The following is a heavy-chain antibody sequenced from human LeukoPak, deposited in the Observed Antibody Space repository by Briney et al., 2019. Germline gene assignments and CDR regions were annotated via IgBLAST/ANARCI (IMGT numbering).Heavy chain of an antibody. J-gene: IGHJ4*02. CDR3: AVAASAYYFDY. CDR1: GFTFSSYW. CDR2: IKQDGSEK. D-gene: IGHD6-19*01. Sequence: GGSLRLPCAASGFTFSSYWMSWVRQAPGKGLEWVANIKQDGSEKYYVDSVKGRFTISRDNAKNSLYLQMNSLRAEDTAVYYCAVAASAYYFDYWGQGTLVTVSS. V-gene: IGHV3-7*01.